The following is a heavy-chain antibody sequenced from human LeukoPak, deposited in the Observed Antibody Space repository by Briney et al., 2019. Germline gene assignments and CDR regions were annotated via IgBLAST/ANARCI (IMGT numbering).Heavy chain of an antibody. CDR3: AAPEAAGIVGATNVLGPYGMDV. CDR2: IYASGNT. D-gene: IGHD1-26*01. V-gene: IGHV4-4*07. J-gene: IGHJ6*02. Sequence: PSETLSLTCTVSGGSISRYYWVWIRQPAGKGLEWIGRIYASGNTNYNPSLKSRVTMSVDTSKNQFSLKLSSVTAADTAVYYCAAPEAAGIVGATNVLGPYGMDVWGQGTTVTVSS. CDR1: GGSISRYY.